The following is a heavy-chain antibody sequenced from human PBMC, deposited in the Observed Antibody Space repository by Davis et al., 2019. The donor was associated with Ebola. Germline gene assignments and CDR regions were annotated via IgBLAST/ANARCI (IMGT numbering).Heavy chain of an antibody. CDR2: IKSKTDGGTT. V-gene: IGHV3-15*01. Sequence: GESLKISCAASGFTFSNAWMSWVRQAPGKGLEWVGRIKSKTDGGTTDYAALVKGRFTISRDDSKNTLYLQMNSLKTEDTAVYYCTTDRNGYSSGWYDFDYWGQGTLVTVSS. CDR3: TTDRNGYSSGWYDFDY. D-gene: IGHD6-19*01. J-gene: IGHJ4*02. CDR1: GFTFSNAW.